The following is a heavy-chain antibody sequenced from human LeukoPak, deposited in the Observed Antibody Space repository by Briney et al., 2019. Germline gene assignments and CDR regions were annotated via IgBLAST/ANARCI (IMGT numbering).Heavy chain of an antibody. CDR3: ARFVVAAAGYYFDF. J-gene: IGHJ4*02. D-gene: IGHD6-13*01. CDR1: GFTFSSYT. Sequence: GGSLRLSCAASGFTFSSYTMNWVRQALGQGLEWGSTISDPHSGSQTHYADSVKGRFTISRDNAKNSLYLQMNSLRAEDTAVYYCARFVVAAAGYYFDFWGQGTLVTVSS. V-gene: IGHV3-21*04. CDR2: ISDPHSGSQT.